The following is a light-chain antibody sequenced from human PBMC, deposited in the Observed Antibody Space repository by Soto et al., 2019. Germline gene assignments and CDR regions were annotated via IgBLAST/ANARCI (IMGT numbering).Light chain of an antibody. V-gene: IGLV2-14*03. J-gene: IGLJ2*01. CDR3: SSYTVSSAPVI. CDR2: DVT. CDR1: SSDIGAYNY. Sequence: QSALTQPASVSGSPGQSITISCCGTSSDIGAYNYVSWYQQHPDKAPKLIIFDVTNRPSGVSGRFSGSKSANTASLTISGLQFEDEADYYCSSYTVSSAPVIFGGGTKVTVL.